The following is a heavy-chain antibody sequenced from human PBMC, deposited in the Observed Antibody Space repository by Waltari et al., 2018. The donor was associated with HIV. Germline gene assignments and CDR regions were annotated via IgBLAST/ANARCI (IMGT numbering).Heavy chain of an antibody. CDR3: ARDQRGDYNCWSLPNHNYGMDV. V-gene: IGHV4-39*07. CDR1: GGSISSSKYY. CDR2: VFYKGDT. J-gene: IGHJ6*02. Sequence: LQLEESGPGLVKPSETLSLTCSVSGGSISSSKYYWGWIRQSPGKRLEWLGNVFYKGDTNSKPSRKSRLAITVDTSTNQFFLTLYSVTAADTATYYCARDQRGDYNCWSLPNHNYGMDVWGQGITVTVSS. D-gene: IGHD1-20*01.